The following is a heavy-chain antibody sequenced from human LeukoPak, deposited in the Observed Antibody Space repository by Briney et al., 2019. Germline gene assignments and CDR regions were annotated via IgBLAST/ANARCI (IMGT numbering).Heavy chain of an antibody. CDR1: GFTVSTNY. D-gene: IGHD3-22*01. Sequence: GGSLRLSCAASGFTVSTNYMSWVRQAPGKGLEWVSIIYSGGSIYYADSVKGRFTISRDSFKNSLYLQMKRLRAEDTALYYCAKNSDSSGTYFDHWGQGTLVTVSS. V-gene: IGHV3-53*01. J-gene: IGHJ4*02. CDR2: IYSGGSI. CDR3: AKNSDSSGTYFDH.